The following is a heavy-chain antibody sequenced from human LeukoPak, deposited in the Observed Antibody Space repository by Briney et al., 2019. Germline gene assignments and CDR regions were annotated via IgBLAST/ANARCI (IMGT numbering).Heavy chain of an antibody. V-gene: IGHV3-23*01. J-gene: IGHJ4*02. CDR2: ISGSGGST. CDR3: AKDRSCTNGVCHGDFDY. D-gene: IGHD2-8*01. Sequence: GGSLRLSCVASGFTFTSYAMSWVRQAPGKGLEWVSSISGSGGSTYYADSVKGRFTISRDNSKNTLYLQMNSLRAEDTAVYYCAKDRSCTNGVCHGDFDYWGQGTLVTVSS. CDR1: GFTFTSYA.